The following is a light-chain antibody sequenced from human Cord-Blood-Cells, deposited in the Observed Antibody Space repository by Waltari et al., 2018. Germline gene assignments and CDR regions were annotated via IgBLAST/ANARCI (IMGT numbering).Light chain of an antibody. CDR3: CSYAGSSTFVV. CDR1: SSDVGSYNL. J-gene: IGLJ2*01. Sequence: QSALTQPASVSGSPGQSITISCTGTSSDVGSYNLVSCYQQHPGKAPKLMIYEGSKRPSGVSNRFSGSKSGNTASLTISGLQAEDEADYYGCSYAGSSTFVVFGGGTKLTVL. V-gene: IGLV2-23*03. CDR2: EGS.